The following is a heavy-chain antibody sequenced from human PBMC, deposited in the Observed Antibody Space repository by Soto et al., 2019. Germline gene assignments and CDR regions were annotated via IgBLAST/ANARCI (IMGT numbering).Heavy chain of an antibody. V-gene: IGHV3-7*01. CDR2: IPQEGSDG. CDR1: GFTLSMYS. D-gene: IGHD3-22*01. Sequence: GGSLRLSCEVSGFTLSMYSMTWVRQAPGKGLEWVAKIPQEGSDGHYVDSVKGRFTISRDNAQNSVYLQMNSLRVEDTAVYYCAKDDDTSSNYSLLDCRGQGAQVTVTS. CDR3: AKDDDTSSNYSLLDC. J-gene: IGHJ4*02.